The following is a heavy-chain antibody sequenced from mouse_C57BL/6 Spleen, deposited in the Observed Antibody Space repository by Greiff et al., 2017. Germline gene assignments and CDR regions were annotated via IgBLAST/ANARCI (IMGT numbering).Heavy chain of an antibody. D-gene: IGHD1-1*01. CDR1: GYTFTSYG. CDR3: ARSDYYQLMDY. Sequence: VQRVESGAELARPGASVKLSCKASGYTFTSYGISWVKQRTGQGLEWIGEIYPRSGNTYYNEKFKGKATLTADKSSSTAYMELRSLTSEDSAVYFCARSDYYQLMDYWGQGTSVTVSS. CDR2: IYPRSGNT. V-gene: IGHV1-81*01. J-gene: IGHJ4*01.